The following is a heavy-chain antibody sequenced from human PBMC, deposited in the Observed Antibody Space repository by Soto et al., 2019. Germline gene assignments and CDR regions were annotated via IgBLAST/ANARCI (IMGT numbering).Heavy chain of an antibody. J-gene: IGHJ4*02. D-gene: IGHD6-19*01. CDR3: AKDFRPLHLRLVRFSGALDY. Sequence: GGSLRLSCAASGFTFSSYAMSWVRQAPGKGLEWVSAISGSGGSTYYADSVKGRFTISRDNSKNTLYLQMNSLRAEDTAVYYCAKDFRPLHLRLVRFSGALDYWGQGTLVTVSS. CDR1: GFTFSSYA. CDR2: ISGSGGST. V-gene: IGHV3-23*01.